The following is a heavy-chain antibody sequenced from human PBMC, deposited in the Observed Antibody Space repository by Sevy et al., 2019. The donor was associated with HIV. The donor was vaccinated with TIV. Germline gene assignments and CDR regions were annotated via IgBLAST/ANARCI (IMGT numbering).Heavy chain of an antibody. CDR3: ARAMGV. J-gene: IGHJ6*02. Sequence: GGSLRLSCVGSGITISSHWMNWVRQAPGKGLEWVANINQDGSEKYHVDSVKGRFTISRDNAKNSGYLQMHSLRVEDSGVYYGARAMGVWGQGTTVTVSS. V-gene: IGHV3-7*01. CDR2: INQDGSEK. CDR1: GITISSHW.